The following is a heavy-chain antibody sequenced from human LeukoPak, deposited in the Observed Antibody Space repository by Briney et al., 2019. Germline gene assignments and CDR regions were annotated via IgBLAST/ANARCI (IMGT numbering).Heavy chain of an antibody. V-gene: IGHV3-30*18. J-gene: IGHJ4*02. D-gene: IGHD5-18*01. Sequence: PGGSLRLSCAASGFTFSSYGMHWVRQAPGKGLEWVAVISYDGSNKYYADSVKGRFTISRDNSKNTVSLQMNSLRADDTAVYYCAKCEAGYSFGPVDYWGQGALVTVSS. CDR3: AKCEAGYSFGPVDY. CDR2: ISYDGSNK. CDR1: GFTFSSYG.